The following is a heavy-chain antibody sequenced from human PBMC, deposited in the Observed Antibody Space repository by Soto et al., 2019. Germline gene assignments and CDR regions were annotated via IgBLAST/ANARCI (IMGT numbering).Heavy chain of an antibody. CDR3: ATGVGFGDPGYYYYYYMAV. J-gene: IGHJ6*03. Sequence: VKVSCKVSGYTLTELSMHWVRQAPRKGLEWMGGFDPGDGETIYAQKFQGRVTMTEDTSTDTAYMELSSLRSEDTAVYYCATGVGFGDPGYYYYYYMAVWGKGTTVTVSS. V-gene: IGHV1-24*01. D-gene: IGHD3-10*01. CDR1: GYTLTELS. CDR2: FDPGDGET.